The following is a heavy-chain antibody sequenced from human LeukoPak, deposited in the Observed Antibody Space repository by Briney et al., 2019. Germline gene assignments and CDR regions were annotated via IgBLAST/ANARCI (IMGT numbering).Heavy chain of an antibody. CDR1: GGSFSGYY. V-gene: IGHV4-34*01. CDR3: ARQTSSGSFDY. J-gene: IGHJ4*02. D-gene: IGHD6-19*01. CDR2: INHSGST. Sequence: PSETLSLTCAVYGGSFSGYYWSWIRQPPGKGLEWIGEINHSGSTNYNPSLKSRVTISVDTSKNQFSLKLSSVTAADTAVYYCARQTSSGSFDYWGQGTLVTVFS.